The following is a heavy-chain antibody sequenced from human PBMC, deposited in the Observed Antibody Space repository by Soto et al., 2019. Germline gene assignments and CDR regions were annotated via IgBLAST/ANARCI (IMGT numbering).Heavy chain of an antibody. CDR3: ARCYCSVGSCYTCWHFDL. Sequence: QVHLEQSGAEVKKPGASVRVSCKASGYSFNDYGMSWVRQAPGQGLEWMGWIGPYEGVTNHAQTFQGRVTMTVDTATTTADRELRSLRSDDTAIYYCARCYCSVGSCYTCWHFDLWGPGTLVTVTA. V-gene: IGHV1-18*01. D-gene: IGHD2-15*01. CDR1: GYSFNDYG. J-gene: IGHJ2*01. CDR2: IGPYEGVT.